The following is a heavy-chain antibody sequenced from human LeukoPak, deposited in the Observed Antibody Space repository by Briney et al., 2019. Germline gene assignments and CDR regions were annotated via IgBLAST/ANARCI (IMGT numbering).Heavy chain of an antibody. D-gene: IGHD2-21*01. CDR3: VTGLIPTEP. J-gene: IGHJ5*02. CDR2: IIHDGRV. Sequence: PSETLSLTCAVHSDSLSSYYRTWIRQPPGKGLEWIGKIIHDGRVTYNPSLGTRVSTSADTSKNQFTLELKSVTATDTAIYYCVTGLIPTEPWGQGTLVTVSS. CDR1: SDSLSSYY. V-gene: IGHV4-34*12.